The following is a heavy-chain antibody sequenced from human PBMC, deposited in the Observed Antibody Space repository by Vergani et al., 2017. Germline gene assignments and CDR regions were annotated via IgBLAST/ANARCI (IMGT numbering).Heavy chain of an antibody. CDR2: IYYSGST. CDR3: ARGFYGGNSCFDY. J-gene: IGHJ4*02. D-gene: IGHD4-23*01. Sequence: QVQLQESGPGLVKPSETLSLTCTVSGGSISSYYWSWIRQTPGKGLEWIGYIYYSGSTNYNPSLKSRVTISVDTSKNQFSLKLSSVTAADTAVYYCARGFYGGNSCFDYWGQGTLVTVSS. V-gene: IGHV4-59*01. CDR1: GGSISSYY.